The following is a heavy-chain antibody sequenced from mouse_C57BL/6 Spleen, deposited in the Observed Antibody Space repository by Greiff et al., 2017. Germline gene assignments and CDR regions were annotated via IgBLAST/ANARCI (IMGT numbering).Heavy chain of an antibody. CDR2: IRLKSDNYAT. Sequence: EVKVEESGGGLVQPGGSMKLSCVASGFTFSNSWMNWVRQSPEKGLEWVAQIRLKSDNYATHYAESVKGRFTISRDDSKSSVYLQMNNLRAEDTGIYYCTGDYGSSSWFAYWGQGTLVTVSA. CDR3: TGDYGSSSWFAY. J-gene: IGHJ3*01. V-gene: IGHV6-3*01. D-gene: IGHD1-1*01. CDR1: GFTFSNSW.